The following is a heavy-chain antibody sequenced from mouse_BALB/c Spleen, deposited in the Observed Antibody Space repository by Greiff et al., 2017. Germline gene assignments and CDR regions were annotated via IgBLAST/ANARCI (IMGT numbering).Heavy chain of an antibody. CDR1: GFTITDSY. Sequence: VQLQQSGAELVKPGASVKLSCTASGFTITDSYMHWVKQRPEQGLEWIGRIDPANGNTKYDTKFQGKATITADTSSNTAYLQLSSLTSDDTAVYYCARSNYGYVFAYWGQGTLVTVSA. J-gene: IGHJ3*01. CDR3: ARSNYGYVFAY. CDR2: IDPANGNT. D-gene: IGHD2-2*01. V-gene: IGHV14-3*02.